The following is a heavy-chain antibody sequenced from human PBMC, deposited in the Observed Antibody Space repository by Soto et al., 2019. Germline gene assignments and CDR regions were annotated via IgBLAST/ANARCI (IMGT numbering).Heavy chain of an antibody. Sequence: QVQLVQSGAEVKKPGASVKVSCKASGFTFTGYYSHWVRQAPGQGFEWLGWINPNNDGTNYAQKFQGRVTMTSDTSISTVYMELSGLRSDDTAVYYCAREGYYTSGKRVWFDPWGQGTLVTVSS. CDR1: GFTFTGYY. D-gene: IGHD3-10*01. V-gene: IGHV1-2*02. CDR2: INPNNDGT. J-gene: IGHJ5*02. CDR3: AREGYYTSGKRVWFDP.